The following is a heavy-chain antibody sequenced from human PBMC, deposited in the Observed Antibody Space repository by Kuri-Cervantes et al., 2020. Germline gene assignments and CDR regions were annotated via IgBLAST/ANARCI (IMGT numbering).Heavy chain of an antibody. CDR3: ARVSKRRTTVTRWSWFDY. D-gene: IGHD4-17*01. Sequence: ASVKVSCKASGYTFTSYDIDWVRQATGQGLEWMGWMNPNSGNTGYAQKFQGRVTMTRNTSISTAYMELSSLRSDDTAVYYCARVSKRRTTVTRWSWFDYWGQGTLVTVSS. CDR2: MNPNSGNT. J-gene: IGHJ4*02. V-gene: IGHV1-8*01. CDR1: GYTFTSYD.